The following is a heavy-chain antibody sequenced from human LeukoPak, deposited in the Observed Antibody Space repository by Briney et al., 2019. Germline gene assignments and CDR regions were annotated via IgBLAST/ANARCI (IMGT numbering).Heavy chain of an antibody. CDR3: ARDGGDIVVVTSSYYYMDV. J-gene: IGHJ6*03. Sequence: GGSLRLSCAASGFTFSSYAVHWVRQAPGKGLEYVSGISSHGGSTYYANSVKGRFTISRDNSKNMLYVQMGSLRAEDMAVYYCARDGGDIVVVTSSYYYMDVWGKGTTVTVSS. V-gene: IGHV3-64*01. CDR1: GFTFSSYA. D-gene: IGHD2-21*02. CDR2: ISSHGGST.